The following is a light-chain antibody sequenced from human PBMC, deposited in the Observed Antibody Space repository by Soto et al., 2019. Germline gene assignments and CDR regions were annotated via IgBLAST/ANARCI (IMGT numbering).Light chain of an antibody. J-gene: IGLJ1*01. CDR1: ISDVGGYDY. V-gene: IGLV2-14*01. CDR3: RSYSISTAYL. Sequence: QSLLTQPASVSGSRGQSITISCTGTISDVGGYDYVSWYQLHPGKAPKLMVFEVSNRPAGVSYRFSGSKSGNTASLTISGLQAEDEADYFCRSYSISTAYLFGTGTKVTVL. CDR2: EVS.